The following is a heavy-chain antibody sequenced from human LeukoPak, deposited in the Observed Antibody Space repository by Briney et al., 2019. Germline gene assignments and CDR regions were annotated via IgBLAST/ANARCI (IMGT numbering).Heavy chain of an antibody. Sequence: SETLSLTCAVYGGSLSGYYWSWIRQPPGKGLEWIGDISHSGFTNYNPSLKSRVTISVDTSTNQFSLKLNSVTAADTAVYYCARERAAADFDYWGQGTLVTVSS. CDR2: ISHSGFT. CDR1: GGSLSGYY. CDR3: ARERAAADFDY. J-gene: IGHJ4*02. V-gene: IGHV4-34*01. D-gene: IGHD6-13*01.